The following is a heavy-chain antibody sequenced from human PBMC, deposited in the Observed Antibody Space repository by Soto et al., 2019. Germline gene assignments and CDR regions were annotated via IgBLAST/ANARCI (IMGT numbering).Heavy chain of an antibody. CDR1: WYTFSTHW. J-gene: IGHJ6*02. V-gene: IGHV5-10-1*01. D-gene: IGHD3-10*01. CDR3: ARRSGNGDYYYHYGIDV. Sequence: GGSLKISCKTSWYTFSTHWYIWVRPIAGKSLEYMGTIDPSDSYANYSPSFQGHVTISTDESISTAFLQWSSLKASDTATYYCARRSGNGDYYYHYGIDVWGQGTTVTVSS. CDR2: IDPSDSYA.